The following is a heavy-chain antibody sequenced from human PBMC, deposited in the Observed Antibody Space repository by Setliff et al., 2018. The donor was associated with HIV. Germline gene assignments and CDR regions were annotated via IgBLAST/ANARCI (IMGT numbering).Heavy chain of an antibody. D-gene: IGHD6-13*01. J-gene: IGHJ6*03. CDR2: INPDSGST. CDR3: ARHRDPPGTSWIYYYYYMDL. V-gene: IGHV1-2*02. Sequence: SVNVSCKASGYTFTGSYMPWVRQAPGQGLEWMGWINPDSGSTNYAQKFQGRVTMTRDTSISTAYMELSRLRSEDTAVYYCARHRDPPGTSWIYYYYYMDLWGEGTTVTVSS. CDR1: GYTFTGSY.